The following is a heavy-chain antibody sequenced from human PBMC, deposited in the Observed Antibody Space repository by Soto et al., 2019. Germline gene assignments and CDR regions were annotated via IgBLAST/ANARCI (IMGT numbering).Heavy chain of an antibody. CDR2: IYYSGST. J-gene: IGHJ4*02. D-gene: IGHD2-15*01. CDR3: ARARGARYFDY. CDR1: GGSISSGDYY. Sequence: QVQLQESGPGLVKPSQTLSLTCTVSGGSISSGDYYWSWIRQPPGKGLEWIGYIYYSGSTYYNPSLKRRVTISVDTPKNQFPRKLSSVTAADTAAYYCARARGARYFDYWGQGTLVTVSS. V-gene: IGHV4-30-4*01.